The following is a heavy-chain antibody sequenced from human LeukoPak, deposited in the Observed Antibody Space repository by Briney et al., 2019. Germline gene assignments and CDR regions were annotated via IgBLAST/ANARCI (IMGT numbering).Heavy chain of an antibody. CDR3: ARGYYYGSGPFDY. J-gene: IGHJ4*02. CDR2: INHSGST. D-gene: IGHD3-10*01. V-gene: IGHV4-34*01. Sequence: SETLSLTCAVYRGSFSGYYWSWIRQPPGKGLDGIGEINHSGSTNYNPSLKSRVTISVDTSKNQFSLKLSSVTAADTAVYYCARGYYYGSGPFDYWGQGTLVTVSS. CDR1: RGSFSGYY.